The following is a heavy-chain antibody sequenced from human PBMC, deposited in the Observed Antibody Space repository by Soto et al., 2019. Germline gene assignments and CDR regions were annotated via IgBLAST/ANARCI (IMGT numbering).Heavy chain of an antibody. V-gene: IGHV5-51*07. Sequence: GQSLTLSCKGSGCRFSSYKIGWVHQTPGKGLEWMGIIYPGDSYTRYSPSFQGQVTISADKSTSTAYLQWSSLKASDTAMYYCARHATYYDILSGYYFDYWGQGNLVTGSA. CDR1: GCRFSSYK. D-gene: IGHD3-9*01. CDR3: ARHATYYDILSGYYFDY. CDR2: IYPGDSYT. J-gene: IGHJ4*02.